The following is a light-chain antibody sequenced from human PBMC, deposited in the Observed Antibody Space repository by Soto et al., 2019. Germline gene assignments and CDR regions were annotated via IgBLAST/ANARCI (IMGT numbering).Light chain of an antibody. V-gene: IGKV1-12*01. Sequence: DLQMTQSPSSVSASVGDRVTITCRASQGISSWLAWYQQKPGKAPKLLIYAATILQSGVPSRFSGSESGTDFSLTISSLQPEDFATYFCQQSSDFPLTFGGGTKVDIK. CDR3: QQSSDFPLT. CDR1: QGISSW. CDR2: AAT. J-gene: IGKJ4*01.